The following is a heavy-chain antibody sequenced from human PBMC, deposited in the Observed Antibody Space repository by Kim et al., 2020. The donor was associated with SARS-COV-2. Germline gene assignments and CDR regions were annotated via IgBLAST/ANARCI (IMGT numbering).Heavy chain of an antibody. CDR3: AKDSRGSWYGFFGYFQH. CDR2: IWYDGSNK. Sequence: GGSLRLSCAASGFTFSSYGMHWVRQAPGKGLEWVAVIWYDGSNKYYADSVKGRFTISRDNSKNTLYLQMNSLRAEDTAVYYCAKDSRGSWYGFFGYFQHWGQGTLVTVSS. V-gene: IGHV3-33*06. J-gene: IGHJ1*01. CDR1: GFTFSSYG. D-gene: IGHD6-13*01.